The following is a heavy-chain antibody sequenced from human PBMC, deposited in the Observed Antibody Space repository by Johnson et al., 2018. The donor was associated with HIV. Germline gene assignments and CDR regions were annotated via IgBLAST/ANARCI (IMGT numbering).Heavy chain of an antibody. V-gene: IGHV3-20*04. Sequence: VQLVESGGGVVQPGRSLRLSCAASGFTFDEYDMSWVRQAPGKGLEWVSSINWNGGTPGSADSVKGRFTIFRDNSENTMYLQMNRLRADDTAVYFCTKDRTNWGYDAFDIWGQGTMVTVSS. CDR1: GFTFDEYD. D-gene: IGHD7-27*01. CDR3: TKDRTNWGYDAFDI. J-gene: IGHJ3*02. CDR2: INWNGGTP.